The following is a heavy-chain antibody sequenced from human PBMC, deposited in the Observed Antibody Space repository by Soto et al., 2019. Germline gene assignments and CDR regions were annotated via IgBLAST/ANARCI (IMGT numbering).Heavy chain of an antibody. Sequence: QVQLQQSGPGLVKPSQTLSLTCTVSGASISSDDYYWSWIRQPPGKGLEWIGYIYYSGTYYNPSRKSRATISVDTSRNQFSLKLSSVTAADTAVYYCARDLAYCDAGSCYAKWGNLGQGTLVTVSS. CDR3: ARDLAYCDAGSCYAKWGN. D-gene: IGHD2-15*01. J-gene: IGHJ4*02. CDR1: GASISSDDYY. V-gene: IGHV4-30-4*01. CDR2: IYYSGT.